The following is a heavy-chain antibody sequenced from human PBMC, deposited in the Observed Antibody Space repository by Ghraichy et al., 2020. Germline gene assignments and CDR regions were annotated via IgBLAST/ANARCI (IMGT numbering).Heavy chain of an antibody. CDR1: GFTFSSYA. CDR2: ISGSGGST. D-gene: IGHD6-6*01. V-gene: IGHV3-23*01. J-gene: IGHJ6*03. CDR3: AKGSSWYYYYYMDV. Sequence: GGSLRLSCAASGFTFSSYAMSWVRQAPGKGLEWVSAISGSGGSTYYADSVKGRFTISRDNSKNTLYLQMNSLRAEDTAVYYCAKGSSWYYYYYMDVWGKGTTVTVSS.